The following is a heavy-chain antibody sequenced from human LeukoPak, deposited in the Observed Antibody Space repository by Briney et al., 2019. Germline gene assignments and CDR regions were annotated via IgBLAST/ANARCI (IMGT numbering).Heavy chain of an antibody. CDR2: IIPILGIA. V-gene: IGHV1-69*04. J-gene: IGHJ4*02. D-gene: IGHD1-26*01. CDR3: ASQARDYFDY. CDR1: GGAFSSYA. Sequence: SVKVSCKASGGAFSSYAISWVRQAPGQGLEWMGRIIPILGIANYAQKFQGRVTITADKSTSTAYMELSSLRSEDTAVYYCASQARDYFDYWGQGTLVTVSS.